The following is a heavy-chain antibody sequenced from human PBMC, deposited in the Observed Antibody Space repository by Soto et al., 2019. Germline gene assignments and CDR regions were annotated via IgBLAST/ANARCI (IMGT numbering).Heavy chain of an antibody. CDR2: ISSSSSYI. D-gene: IGHD1-26*01. CDR1: GFTFSSYS. Sequence: GGSLRLSCAASGFTFSSYSMNWVRQAPGKGLEWVSSISSSSSYIYYADSVKGRFTISRDNAKNSLYLQMNSLRAEDTAVYYCAREIGDWEPPAAYYYGMDVWGQGTTVTVSS. J-gene: IGHJ6*02. V-gene: IGHV3-21*01. CDR3: AREIGDWEPPAAYYYGMDV.